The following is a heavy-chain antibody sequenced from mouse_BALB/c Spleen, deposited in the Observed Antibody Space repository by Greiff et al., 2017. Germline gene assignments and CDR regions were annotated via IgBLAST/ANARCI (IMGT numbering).Heavy chain of an antibody. Sequence: EVKLMESGGGLVQPGGSRKLSCAASGFTFSDYGMAWVRQAPGKGPEWVAFISNLAYSIYYADTVTGRFTISRENAKNTLYLEMSSLRSEDTAMYYCAREGGQDAMDYWGQGTSVTVSS. CDR3: AREGGQDAMDY. CDR1: GFTFSDYG. CDR2: ISNLAYSI. V-gene: IGHV5-15*02. J-gene: IGHJ4*01. D-gene: IGHD3-3*01.